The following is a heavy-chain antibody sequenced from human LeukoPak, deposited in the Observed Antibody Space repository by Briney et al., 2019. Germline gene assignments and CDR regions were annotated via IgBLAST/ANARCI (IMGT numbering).Heavy chain of an antibody. J-gene: IGHJ6*02. Sequence: GGSLRLSCAASGFTFSSYGMHWVRQAPGKGLEWVSAISGSGGSTYYADSVKGRFTISRDNSKNTLYLQMNSLRAEDTAVYYCAKAAAMVRGVLYYYGTDVWGQGTTVTVSS. CDR2: ISGSGGST. CDR1: GFTFSSYG. CDR3: AKAAAMVRGVLYYYGTDV. V-gene: IGHV3-23*01. D-gene: IGHD3-10*01.